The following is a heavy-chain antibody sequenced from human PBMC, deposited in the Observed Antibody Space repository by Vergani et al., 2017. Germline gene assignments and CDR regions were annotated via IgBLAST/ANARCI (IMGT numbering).Heavy chain of an antibody. V-gene: IGHV3-11*06. J-gene: IGHJ5*02. Sequence: QVQLVESGGGLVKPGGSLRLSCAASRFTFSDYYMSWIRQAPGKGLEWVSYISSSSSYTNYADSVKGRFTISRDNAKNSLYLQMNSLRAEGTAVYYCARAPGLLWFGESVGGWFDPWGQGTLVTVSS. CDR1: RFTFSDYY. CDR2: ISSSSSYT. D-gene: IGHD3-10*01. CDR3: ARAPGLLWFGESVGGWFDP.